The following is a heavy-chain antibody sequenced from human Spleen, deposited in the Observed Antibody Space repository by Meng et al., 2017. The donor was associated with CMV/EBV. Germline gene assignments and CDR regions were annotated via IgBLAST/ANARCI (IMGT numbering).Heavy chain of an antibody. CDR2: ISGSGGST. CDR1: GFTFSSYV. CDR3: AKVLVGASRTFDY. J-gene: IGHJ4*02. Sequence: LSLTCAASGFTFSSYVMSWVRQAPGKGLEWVSTISGSGGSTYYADSVKGRFTISRDNSKNTLYLQMNSLRAEDTAIYYCAKVLVGASRTFDYWGQGTLVTVSS. D-gene: IGHD1-26*01. V-gene: IGHV3-23*01.